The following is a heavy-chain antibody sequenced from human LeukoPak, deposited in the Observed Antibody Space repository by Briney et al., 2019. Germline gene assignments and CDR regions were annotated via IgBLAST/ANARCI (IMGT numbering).Heavy chain of an antibody. CDR2: INHNGNVN. D-gene: IGHD3-16*01. Sequence: GGSLRLSCAASGFTFTNYWMNWARQAPGKGLEWVASINHNGNVNYYVDSVKGRFTISRDNAKNSLYLQMSNLRAEDTAVYFCARGGGLDVWGQGATVTVSS. V-gene: IGHV3-7*03. J-gene: IGHJ6*02. CDR1: GFTFTNYW. CDR3: ARGGGLDV.